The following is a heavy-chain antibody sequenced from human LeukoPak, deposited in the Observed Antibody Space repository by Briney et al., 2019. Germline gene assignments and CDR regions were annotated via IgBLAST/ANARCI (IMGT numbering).Heavy chain of an antibody. CDR1: GFTFSSYG. D-gene: IGHD2-15*01. J-gene: IGHJ4*02. CDR3: ARDYCSGGSCYSGFDY. Sequence: GGSLRLSCAASGFTFSSYGMHWVRQAPGKGLEWVAVISYDGSNKYYADSVKGRFTISRDNSKNAVYLQMNSLRAEDTAVYYCARDYCSGGSCYSGFDYWGQGTLVTVSS. CDR2: ISYDGSNK. V-gene: IGHV3-30*03.